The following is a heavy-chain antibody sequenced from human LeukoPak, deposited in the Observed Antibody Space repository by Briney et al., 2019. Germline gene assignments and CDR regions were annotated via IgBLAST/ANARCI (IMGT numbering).Heavy chain of an antibody. CDR3: ARGPPDYYDSL. V-gene: IGHV1-8*01. CDR1: GYTFTSYD. Sequence: ASVKVSCKASGYTFTSYDIDWVRQATGQGLEWMGWMNPNSGNTGYAQKFQGRVTMTRNTSISTAYMELSSLRSEDTAAYYCARGPPDYYDSLWGQGTLVTVSS. D-gene: IGHD3-22*01. CDR2: MNPNSGNT. J-gene: IGHJ4*02.